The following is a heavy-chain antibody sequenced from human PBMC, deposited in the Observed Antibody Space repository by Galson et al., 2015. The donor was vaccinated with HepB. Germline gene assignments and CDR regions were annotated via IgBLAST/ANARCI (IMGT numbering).Heavy chain of an antibody. Sequence: SCKASGYTFTDYVVNWVRQAPGQGLEWMGWMNTNTGKPTYAPGFAGRFVFSFDTSVTTAYLQISSLETDDTAVYYCARSPLRFLDWLPYYDYYYMDVWGEGTTVTVSS. CDR1: GYTFTDYV. CDR3: ARSPLRFLDWLPYYDYYYMDV. CDR2: MNTNTGKP. J-gene: IGHJ6*03. V-gene: IGHV7-4-1*02. D-gene: IGHD3-3*01.